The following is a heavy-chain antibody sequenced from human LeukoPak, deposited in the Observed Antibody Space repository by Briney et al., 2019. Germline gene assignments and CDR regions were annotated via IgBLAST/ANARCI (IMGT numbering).Heavy chain of an antibody. CDR1: GYSISSGYY. D-gene: IGHD6-13*01. V-gene: IGHV4-38-2*01. CDR3: ARRYSSSWSDAFDI. J-gene: IGHJ3*02. Sequence: PSETLSLTCAVSGYSISSGYYWGWIRQPPGKGLEWIGSIYHSGSTYYNPSLKSRVTISVDTSKNQFSLKLSSVTAADTAVYYCARRYSSSWSDAFDIWGQGTMVTVSS. CDR2: IYHSGST.